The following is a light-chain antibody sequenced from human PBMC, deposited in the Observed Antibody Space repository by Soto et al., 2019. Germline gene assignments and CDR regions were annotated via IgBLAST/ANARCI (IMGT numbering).Light chain of an antibody. Sequence: DIQMTQSPSSLSASVGDRVTITCQASQDITSYLHWYQHKPGKAPKLLIYDASILETGVPPRFSGSGSRTDFPLTITSLQPEDVGAYYCRHWDYLPIVGPGTTV. CDR2: DAS. V-gene: IGKV1-33*01. CDR3: RHWDYLPI. J-gene: IGKJ3*01. CDR1: QDITSY.